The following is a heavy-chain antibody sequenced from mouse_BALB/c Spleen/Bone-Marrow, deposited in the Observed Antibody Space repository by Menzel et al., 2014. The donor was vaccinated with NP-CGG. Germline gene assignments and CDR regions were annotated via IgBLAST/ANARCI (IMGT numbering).Heavy chain of an antibody. CDR2: IWGGGIT. J-gene: IGHJ2*01. Sequence: QVQLQQSGPGLVAPSQSLSITCTVSGFSLTDYGVSWIRQPPGKGLEWLGVIWGGGITYYNSALKSSLTISKDNSMSQVFLKMNSLQTDDTAMYYCAKLGGYFDYWGQGTTLTVSS. CDR1: GFSLTDYG. V-gene: IGHV2-6-5*01. D-gene: IGHD4-1*01. CDR3: AKLGGYFDY.